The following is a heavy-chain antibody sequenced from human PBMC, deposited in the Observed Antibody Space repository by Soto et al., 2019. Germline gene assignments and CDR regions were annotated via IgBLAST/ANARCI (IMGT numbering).Heavy chain of an antibody. J-gene: IGHJ5*01. CDR2: LRGSDGGT. CDR3: AKCPSGKSCYGIRLDS. Sequence: GGSLRLSCAASGFNLRNYAMNWVRQAPGKGLEWVSILRGSDGGTYYTESVRGRFTISRDNSKNTLYLQMNSLRAEDTAVYYCAKCPSGKSCYGIRLDSWGQGTLVTVSS. V-gene: IGHV3-23*01. D-gene: IGHD2-2*01. CDR1: GFNLRNYA.